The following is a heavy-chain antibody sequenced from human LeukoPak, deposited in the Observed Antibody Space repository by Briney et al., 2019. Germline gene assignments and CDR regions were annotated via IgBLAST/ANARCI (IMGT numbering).Heavy chain of an antibody. J-gene: IGHJ4*02. CDR2: ISYDGSNK. CDR1: GFTFSSYA. D-gene: IGHD3-16*01. CDR3: PRGGGANFWKLAY. V-gene: IGHV3-30-3*01. Sequence: GGSLRLSCAASGFTFSSYAMHWVRQAPGKGLEWVAVISYDGSNKYYADSVKGRFTISRDNSKNTLYLQMNSLRAEDTAVYYFPRGGGANFWKLAYGGQETLFTVSS.